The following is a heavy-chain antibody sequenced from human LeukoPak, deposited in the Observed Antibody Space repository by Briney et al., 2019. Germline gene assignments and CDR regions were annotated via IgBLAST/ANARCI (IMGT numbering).Heavy chain of an antibody. CDR1: GGSFSGYY. D-gene: IGHD3-22*01. CDR2: INHSGST. V-gene: IGHV4-34*01. J-gene: IGHJ4*02. Sequence: SETLSLTCAVYGGSFSGYYWSWIRQPPGKGLEWIGEINHSGSTNYNPSLKSRVPISVDTSKNQFSLKLSSVTAADTAVYYCASTGARYYYDSSGPRPLGYWGQGTLVTVSS. CDR3: ASTGARYYYDSSGPRPLGY.